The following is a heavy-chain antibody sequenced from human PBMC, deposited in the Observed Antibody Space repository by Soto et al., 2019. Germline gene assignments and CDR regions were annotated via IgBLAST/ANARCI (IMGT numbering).Heavy chain of an antibody. CDR1: GGSISSYY. V-gene: IGHV4-4*07. D-gene: IGHD1-26*01. CDR3: ARGPPTYSGSYNWFDP. Sequence: SSETLSLTCTVSGGSISSYYWSWIRQPAGKGLEWIGRIYTSGSTNYNPSLKSRVTMSVDTSKNQFSLKLSSVTAADTAVYYCARGPPTYSGSYNWFDPWGQGTLVTVSS. J-gene: IGHJ5*02. CDR2: IYTSGST.